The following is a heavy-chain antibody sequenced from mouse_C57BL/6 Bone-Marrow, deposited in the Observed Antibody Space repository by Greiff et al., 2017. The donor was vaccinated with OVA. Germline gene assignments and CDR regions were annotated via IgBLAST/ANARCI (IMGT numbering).Heavy chain of an antibody. CDR1: GYTFTDYY. Sequence: QVHVKQSGPELVKPGASVKISCKASGYTFTDYYINWVKQRPGQGLEWIGWIFPGSGSTYYTEKFKGKATLTVDKSSSTAYMLLSSLTSEDSAVYFCARQKTNRAKGYFDYWGQGTTLTVSS. J-gene: IGHJ2*01. D-gene: IGHD1-3*01. CDR2: IFPGSGST. V-gene: IGHV1-75*01. CDR3: ARQKTNRAKGYFDY.